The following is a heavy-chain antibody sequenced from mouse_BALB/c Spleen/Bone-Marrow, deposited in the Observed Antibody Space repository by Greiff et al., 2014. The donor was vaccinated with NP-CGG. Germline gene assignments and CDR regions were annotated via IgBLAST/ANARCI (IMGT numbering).Heavy chain of an antibody. CDR2: ISCYNGAT. Sequence: VVKTGASVKISCKASGYSFTGYYMHWVKQSHGKSLEWIGYISCYNGATSYNQKFKGKATFTVDTPSSTAYMQFNSLTSEDSAVYYCARGGMITSQAWFAYWGQGTLVTVSA. J-gene: IGHJ3*01. CDR3: ARGGMITSQAWFAY. V-gene: IGHV1S34*01. CDR1: GYSFTGYY. D-gene: IGHD2-4*01.